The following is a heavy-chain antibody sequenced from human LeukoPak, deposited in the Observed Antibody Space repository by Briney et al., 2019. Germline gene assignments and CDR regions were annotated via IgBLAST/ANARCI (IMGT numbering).Heavy chain of an antibody. J-gene: IGHJ4*02. CDR2: INRNGGST. CDR1: GFTFYDYG. V-gene: IGHV3-20*04. Sequence: GGSLRLSCEASGFTFYDYGMSWVRHPPGKGLEWVSGINRNGGSTDYADSVKGGFTISRDNAKNSHFLQMNSLRVEDTALYYCARGFRNGPFDCWGQGTLVTVSS. CDR3: ARGFRNGPFDC. D-gene: IGHD2-8*01.